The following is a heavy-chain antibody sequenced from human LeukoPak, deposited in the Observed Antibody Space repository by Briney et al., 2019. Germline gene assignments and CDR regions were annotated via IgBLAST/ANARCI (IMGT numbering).Heavy chain of an antibody. Sequence: SETLSLTCAVYGGSFSGYYWSWIRQPPGKGLEWIGEINHSGSTNYNPSLKSRVTISVDTSKNQFSLKLSSVTAADTAVYYCAREGAITIFGVVIKNWFDPWGQGTLVTVSS. CDR2: INHSGST. D-gene: IGHD3-3*01. CDR1: GGSFSGYY. CDR3: AREGAITIFGVVIKNWFDP. J-gene: IGHJ5*02. V-gene: IGHV4-34*01.